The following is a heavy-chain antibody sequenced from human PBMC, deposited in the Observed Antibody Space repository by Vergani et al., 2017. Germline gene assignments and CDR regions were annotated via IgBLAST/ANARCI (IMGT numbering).Heavy chain of an antibody. J-gene: IGHJ6*02. V-gene: IGHV1-18*04. CDR1: GYTFTGYY. CDR2: ISADNGNT. Sequence: QVQLVQSGAEVKKPGASLKVSCKASGYTFTGYYMHWVRQAPGQGLEWMGWISADNGNTNYAQKLQGRVTMTTDTSTSTAYMELRSLRSDDTAVYYCARVNKGEYYYYGMDVWGQGTTVTVSS. CDR3: ARVNKGEYYYYGMDV. D-gene: IGHD3-16*01.